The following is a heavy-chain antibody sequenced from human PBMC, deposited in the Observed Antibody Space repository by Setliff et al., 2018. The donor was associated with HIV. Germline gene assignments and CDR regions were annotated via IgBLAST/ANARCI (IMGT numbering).Heavy chain of an antibody. CDR1: GFTFSGYS. J-gene: IGHJ4*02. V-gene: IGHV3-23*01. Sequence: GGSLRLSCAASGFTFSGYSMNWVRQSPGKGLEWVSVVDGSGFNPYYADSVKGRFTISRDNSKKTLYLQMNSLRAEDTAVYYCAKDLSIAAAGSPFDYWGQGTLVTVSS. CDR2: VDGSGFNP. CDR3: AKDLSIAAAGSPFDY. D-gene: IGHD6-13*01.